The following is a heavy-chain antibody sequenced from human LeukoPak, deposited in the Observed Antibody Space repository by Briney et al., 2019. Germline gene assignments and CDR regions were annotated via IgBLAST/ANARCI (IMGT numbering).Heavy chain of an antibody. CDR2: IYRGGIT. J-gene: IGHJ5*02. CDR3: VKGVQWELPLGS. V-gene: IGHV3-53*01. D-gene: IGHD1-26*01. CDR1: GFTVSESY. Sequence: PGGSLRLSCAASGFTVSESYMSWVRQAPGKGLEWVSIIYRGGITYYAESVKGRFTISRDNSKNTLYLQMDSLRVEDTAVYYCVKGVQWELPLGSWGQGTLVTVSS.